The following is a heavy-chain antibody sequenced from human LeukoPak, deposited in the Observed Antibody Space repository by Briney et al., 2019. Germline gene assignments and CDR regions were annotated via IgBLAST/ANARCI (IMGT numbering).Heavy chain of an antibody. CDR1: ADSFSSHY. Sequence: SETLSLTCAVSADSFSSHYWTWIRQPPGKGLEWIGYIYTSGSTNYNPSLKSRVTISVDTSKNQFSLKLSSVTAADTAVYYCARHDYSNNGVFDYWGQGTLVTVSS. CDR2: IYTSGST. V-gene: IGHV4-4*09. J-gene: IGHJ4*02. CDR3: ARHDYSNNGVFDY. D-gene: IGHD4-11*01.